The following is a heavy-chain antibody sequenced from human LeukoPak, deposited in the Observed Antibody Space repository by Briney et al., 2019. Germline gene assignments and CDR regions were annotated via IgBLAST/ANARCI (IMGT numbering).Heavy chain of an antibody. CDR3: ASPMTGDSDAFDI. V-gene: IGHV4-38-2*02. Sequence: SETLSLTCTVSGYSISSGYYWGWIRQPPGKWLEWIGSIYHSGSTYYNPSLKSRVTISVDTSKNQFSLKLSSVTAADTAVFYCASPMTGDSDAFDIWGQGTMVTVSS. J-gene: IGHJ3*02. CDR1: GYSISSGYY. D-gene: IGHD2-21*01. CDR2: IYHSGST.